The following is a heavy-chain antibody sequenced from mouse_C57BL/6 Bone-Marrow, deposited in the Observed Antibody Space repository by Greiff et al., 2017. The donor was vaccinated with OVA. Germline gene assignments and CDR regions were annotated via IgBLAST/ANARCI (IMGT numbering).Heavy chain of an antibody. CDR2: INPNYGTT. CDR1: GYSFTDYN. Sequence: VQLKQSGPELVKPGASVKISCKASGYSFTDYNMNWVKQSNGKSLEWIGVINPNYGTTSYNQKFKGKATLTVDQSFSTAYMQLNSLTSEDSAVYYCAFYYGSSYRYFDVWGTGTTVTVSS. CDR3: AFYYGSSYRYFDV. V-gene: IGHV1-39*01. D-gene: IGHD1-1*01. J-gene: IGHJ1*03.